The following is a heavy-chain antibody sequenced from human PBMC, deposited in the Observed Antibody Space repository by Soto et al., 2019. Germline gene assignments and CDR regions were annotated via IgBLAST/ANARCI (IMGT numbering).Heavy chain of an antibody. CDR2: IYYSGST. CDR1: GGSISSYY. CDR3: ARRTAAGKIYYFDD. Sequence: SETLSLTCTVSGGSISSYYWSWIRQPPGKGLEWIGYIYYSGSTNYNPSLKSRVTISVDTSKNQFSLKLSSVTAADTAVYYCARRTAAGKIYYFDDWGQGTLVTVSS. J-gene: IGHJ4*02. D-gene: IGHD6-13*01. V-gene: IGHV4-59*01.